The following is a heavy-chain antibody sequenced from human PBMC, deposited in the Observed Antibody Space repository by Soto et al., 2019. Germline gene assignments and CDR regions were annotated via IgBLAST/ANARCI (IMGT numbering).Heavy chain of an antibody. CDR2: ISGSGGST. V-gene: IGHV3-23*01. Sequence: EVQLLESGGGLVQPGGSLRLSCAASGFTFSSYAMSWVRQAPGKGLEWVSAISGSGGSTYYADSVKGRFTISRDNSKNTVYLQMNSLGAEDTAVYYCARDIWFGEYRYFDLWGRGTLVIVSS. J-gene: IGHJ2*01. CDR1: GFTFSSYA. CDR3: ARDIWFGEYRYFDL. D-gene: IGHD3-10*01.